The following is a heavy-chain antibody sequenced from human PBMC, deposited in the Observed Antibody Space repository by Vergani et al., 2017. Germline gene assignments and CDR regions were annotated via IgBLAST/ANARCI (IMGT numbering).Heavy chain of an antibody. Sequence: EVQLVQSGAEVKKPGESLKISCKGSGYSFTSYWIGWVRQMPGKGLEWMGSIYPGNSYTRYSPSVHGQVTISADKSIRPAYQQWSRLKTSDTAMYYCARHRGLAAAGANYYYYMDVWGKGTTVTVSS. CDR3: ARHRGLAAAGANYYYYMDV. V-gene: IGHV5-51*01. D-gene: IGHD6-13*01. CDR2: IYPGNSYT. CDR1: GYSFTSYW. J-gene: IGHJ6*03.